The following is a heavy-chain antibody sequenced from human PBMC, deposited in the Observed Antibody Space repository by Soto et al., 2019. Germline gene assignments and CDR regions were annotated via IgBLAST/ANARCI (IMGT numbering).Heavy chain of an antibody. CDR1: GFTFSTYS. V-gene: IGHV3-30-3*01. Sequence: QVHLVESVGGGVQPGRSLRLSCAASGFTFSTYSMHWVRQAPGKGLDWVAVISYDGSNVYYPDSVKGRCTISRDNSKNTRFLKMDSLRPEDTAMYYCARVYSSLDYGIDYWGQGTLVTVSS. D-gene: IGHD6-6*01. CDR3: ARVYSSLDYGIDY. J-gene: IGHJ4*02. CDR2: ISYDGSNV.